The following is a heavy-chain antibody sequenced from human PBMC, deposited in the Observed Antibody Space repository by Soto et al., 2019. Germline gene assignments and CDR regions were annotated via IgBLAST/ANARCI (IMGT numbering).Heavy chain of an antibody. CDR1: GSSINSSGYY. J-gene: IGHJ4*02. V-gene: IGHV4-39*01. CDR2: MFYGVST. Sequence: LSLTCTVSGSSINSSGYYWGWIRQPPGKGLEWIGSMFYGVSTYYNPSLKSRVTVSVDTSKNQFSLKLRSVTAADTAVYYCARLPSRHLVDYWGQGTLVTVSS. CDR3: ARLPSRHLVDY. D-gene: IGHD3-3*02.